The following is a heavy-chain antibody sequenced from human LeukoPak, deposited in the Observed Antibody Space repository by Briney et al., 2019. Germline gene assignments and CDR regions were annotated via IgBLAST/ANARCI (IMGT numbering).Heavy chain of an antibody. CDR2: MNPNSGNT. D-gene: IGHD2-2*01. Sequence: ASVKVSCKASGYTFSTYDVIWVRQATGQGLEWMGWMNPNSGNTGYALKFRGRVTMTGDTSISTAYMELSSLIAEDTAVYYCARAIRNQLLSDHWGPGTLVTVSS. CDR1: GYTFSTYD. CDR3: ARAIRNQLLSDH. J-gene: IGHJ4*02. V-gene: IGHV1-8*01.